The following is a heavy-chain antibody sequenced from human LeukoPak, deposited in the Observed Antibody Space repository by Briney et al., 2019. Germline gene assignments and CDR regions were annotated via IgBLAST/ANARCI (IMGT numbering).Heavy chain of an antibody. CDR2: IWNDGSNK. CDR1: GFSFSSYG. V-gene: IGHV3-33*06. D-gene: IGHD3-22*01. J-gene: IGHJ4*02. CDR3: AKGSWLSVKGNFDY. Sequence: PGGSLRLSCAASGFSFSSYGMHWVRQAPGKGLEWVAVIWNDGSNKYYADSVKGRFTISRDNSKNTLYLQMNSLRAEDTAVYYCAKGSWLSVKGNFDYWGQGTLVTVSS.